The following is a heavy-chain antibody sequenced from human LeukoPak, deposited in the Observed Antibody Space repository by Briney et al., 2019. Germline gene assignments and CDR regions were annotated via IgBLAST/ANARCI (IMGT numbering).Heavy chain of an antibody. D-gene: IGHD3-10*01. V-gene: IGHV3-30*18. J-gene: IGHJ4*02. Sequence: PGRSLRLSCAASGFTFSSYGMHWVRQAPGKGLEWVAVISYDGSNKYYADSVKGRFTISRDKSKNTLYLQMNSLRAEDTAVYYCAKVGRITMVRGLFDYWGQGTLVTVSS. CDR2: ISYDGSNK. CDR1: GFTFSSYG. CDR3: AKVGRITMVRGLFDY.